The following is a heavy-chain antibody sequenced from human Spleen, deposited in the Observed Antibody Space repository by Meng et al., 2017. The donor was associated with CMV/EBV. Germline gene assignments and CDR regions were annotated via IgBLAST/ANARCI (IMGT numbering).Heavy chain of an antibody. CDR3: ARASMVRGVPIDY. CDR2: INHSGST. V-gene: IGHV4-34*01. D-gene: IGHD3-10*01. Sequence: VSGGSINSVGYYWTWIRQPPGKGLEWIGEINHSGSTNYNPSLKSRVTISVDTSKNQFSLKLSSVTAADTAVYYCARASMVRGVPIDYWGQGTLVTAPQ. CDR1: GGSINSVGYY. J-gene: IGHJ4*02.